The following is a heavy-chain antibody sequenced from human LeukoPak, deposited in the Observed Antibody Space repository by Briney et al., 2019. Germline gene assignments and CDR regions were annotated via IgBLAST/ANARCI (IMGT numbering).Heavy chain of an antibody. CDR2: ITYDGSYK. J-gene: IGHJ4*02. CDR1: GFTFTTYG. CDR3: ARDLSPVVRASPMGY. V-gene: IGHV3-30*03. D-gene: IGHD3-10*01. Sequence: GTSLRLSCAASGFTFTTYGMHWVRQSPGKGLEWVALITYDGSYKYYTDSVKGRFTISSETSKNTLYLQMNSLRAEDTAVYYCARDLSPVVRASPMGYWGQGTLVTVSS.